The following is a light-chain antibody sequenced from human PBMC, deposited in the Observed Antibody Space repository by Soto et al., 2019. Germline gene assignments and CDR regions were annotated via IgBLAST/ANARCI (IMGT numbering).Light chain of an antibody. CDR1: NSNIASNT. J-gene: IGLJ1*01. Sequence: QSALTQPPSASETPGQTVSISCSGSNSNIASNTVNLYQHLPGTAPKLLIYYNNQRPSGVPDRFSGSKSGTSASLAISGLQSEDESDYYCAAWDDTLKRYVFGTGTKVTVL. CDR2: YNN. V-gene: IGLV1-44*01. CDR3: AAWDDTLKRYV.